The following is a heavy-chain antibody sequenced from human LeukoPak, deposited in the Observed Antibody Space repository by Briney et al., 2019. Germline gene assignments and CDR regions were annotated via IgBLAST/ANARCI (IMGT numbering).Heavy chain of an antibody. D-gene: IGHD3-22*01. V-gene: IGHV4-59*01. CDR1: GDSIIGSY. CDR3: ARRRYYDSSGYNPTYYFDY. CDR2: IYYSVDT. J-gene: IGHJ4*02. Sequence: SETLSLTCAVSGDSIIGSYWSWIRQAPGKGLEWIGYIYYSVDTDYNSSLKSRVTISVDMSKKQISLRLTSVTAADTAVYYCARRRYYDSSGYNPTYYFDYWGQGILVTVSS.